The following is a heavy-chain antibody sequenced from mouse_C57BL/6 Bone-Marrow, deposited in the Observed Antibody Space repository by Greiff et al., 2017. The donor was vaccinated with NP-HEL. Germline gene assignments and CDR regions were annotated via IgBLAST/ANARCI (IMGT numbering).Heavy chain of an antibody. CDR2: IYPRSGNT. CDR1: GYTFTCYG. J-gene: IGHJ2*01. V-gene: IGHV1-81*01. D-gene: IGHD2-4*01. Sequence: LVESGAELARPGASVKLSCKASGYTFTCYGISWVKQRTGQGLEWIGEIYPRSGNTYYNEKFKGKATLTADKSSSTAYMELRSLTSEDSAVYFCARGRLRLYYFDYWGQGTTLTVSS. CDR3: ARGRLRLYYFDY.